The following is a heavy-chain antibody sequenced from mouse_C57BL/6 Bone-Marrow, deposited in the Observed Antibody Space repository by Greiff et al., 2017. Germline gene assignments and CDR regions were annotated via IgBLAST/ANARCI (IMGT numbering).Heavy chain of an antibody. D-gene: IGHD2-4*01. CDR1: GFTFSDYG. CDR3: ARDRLRLWFAY. J-gene: IGHJ3*01. Sequence: EVMLVESGGGLVKPGGSLKLSCAASGFTFSDYGMHWVRQAPEKGLEWVAYISSGSSTIYYADTVKGRFTISRDNAKNTLFLQMTSLRSEDTAMYYCARDRLRLWFAYWGQGTLVTVSA. V-gene: IGHV5-17*01. CDR2: ISSGSSTI.